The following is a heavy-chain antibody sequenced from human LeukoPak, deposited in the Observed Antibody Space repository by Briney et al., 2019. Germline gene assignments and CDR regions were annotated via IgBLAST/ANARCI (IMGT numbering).Heavy chain of an antibody. D-gene: IGHD5-12*01. CDR2: INHSGST. J-gene: IGHJ4*02. CDR3: ARGYSGYDYGFDY. V-gene: IGHV4-34*01. Sequence: PSEALSLTCAVYGGSFSGYYWSWIRQPPGKGLEWIGEINHSGSTNYNPSLKSRVTISVDTSKNQFSLKLSSVTAADTAVYYCARGYSGYDYGFDYWGQGTLVAVSS. CDR1: GGSFSGYY.